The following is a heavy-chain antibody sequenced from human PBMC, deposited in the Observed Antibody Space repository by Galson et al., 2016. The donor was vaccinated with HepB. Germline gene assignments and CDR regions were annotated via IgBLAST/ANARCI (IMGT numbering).Heavy chain of an antibody. CDR3: ARHRGGVTAPMDY. J-gene: IGHJ4*02. V-gene: IGHV3-23*01. D-gene: IGHD2-21*02. CDR2: IRDTGAST. CDR1: GFPFSTFG. Sequence: SLRLSCAPSGFPFSTFGMNWVRQVPRKGLQWVSSIRDTGASTYYADSVKGRFTISRDNSKNTQYLQMNSLRVDDTAVYYCARHRGGVTAPMDYWGQGTLVTVSS.